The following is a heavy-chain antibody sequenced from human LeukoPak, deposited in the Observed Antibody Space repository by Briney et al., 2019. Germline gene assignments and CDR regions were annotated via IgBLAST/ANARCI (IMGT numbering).Heavy chain of an antibody. CDR1: GGTFSSYA. J-gene: IGHJ6*03. CDR2: IIPIFGTA. CDR3: ASTRDGGVPAALDYLDYYYYMDV. V-gene: IGHV1-69*01. D-gene: IGHD2-2*01. Sequence: VATVKVSCKASGGTFSSYAISWVRQAPGQGLEWMGGIIPIFGTANYAQKFQGRVTITADESTSTAYMELGSLRSEDTAVYYCASTRDGGVPAALDYLDYYYYMDVWGKGTTVTVSS.